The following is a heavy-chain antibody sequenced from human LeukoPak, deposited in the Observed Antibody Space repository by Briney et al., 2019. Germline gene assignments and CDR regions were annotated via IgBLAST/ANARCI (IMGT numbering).Heavy chain of an antibody. J-gene: IGHJ3*02. Sequence: ASVKVSCKASGYAFTDYYMHWVRQAPGQGLEWMGWINPNTGDTNYAQRFQGRVTMTRDTSISTAYMDLSRLRSDDTAVYYCARDLAWGAVAGIWGQGTMVTVSS. CDR3: ARDLAWGAVAGI. D-gene: IGHD6-13*01. CDR2: INPNTGDT. V-gene: IGHV1-2*02. CDR1: GYAFTDYY.